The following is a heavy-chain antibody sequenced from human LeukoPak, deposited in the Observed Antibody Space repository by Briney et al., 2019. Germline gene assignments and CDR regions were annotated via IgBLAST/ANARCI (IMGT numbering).Heavy chain of an antibody. V-gene: IGHV3-73*01. Sequence: GGSLRLSCAASGFTFSGSAMHWVRQASGKGLERVGRIRSKANSYTTTYAASVKGRFTISRDDSKNTAYLQMNSLKTGDTAVYYCTRHPLWFGEPTSDYWGQGTLVTVSS. CDR3: TRHPLWFGEPTSDY. D-gene: IGHD3-10*01. CDR2: IRSKANSYTT. J-gene: IGHJ4*02. CDR1: GFTFSGSA.